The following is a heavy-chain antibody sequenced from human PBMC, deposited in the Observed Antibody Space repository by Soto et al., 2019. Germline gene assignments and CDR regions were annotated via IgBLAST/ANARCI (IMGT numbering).Heavy chain of an antibody. CDR1: VFTFSRYA. Sequence: PGGSLRLSCASSVFTFSRYAIHWVRHSPGKGLEWVTVMSYDGNQKHYADSVKGRFTVSRDDSENTVFLQMTSLRPEDTATYYCAKDRYFDYYYLQSLGQGTLVNVSS. V-gene: IGHV3-30-3*01. CDR2: MSYDGNQK. CDR3: AKDRYFDYYYLQS. D-gene: IGHD3-9*01. J-gene: IGHJ4*02.